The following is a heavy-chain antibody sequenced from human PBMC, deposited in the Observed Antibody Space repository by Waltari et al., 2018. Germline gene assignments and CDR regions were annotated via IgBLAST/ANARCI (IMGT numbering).Heavy chain of an antibody. CDR3: VRVQYCSSTSCYAVVTGTMFDY. CDR1: GGSFSGYY. D-gene: IGHD2-2*01. Sequence: QVQLQQWGAGLLKPSETLSLTCAVYGGSFSGYYWSWIRQPPGKGLEWIGEINRGGRPNYNPTLKSRVTISRDSSKIQSSLKLSSETAADTAVYYCVRVQYCSSTSCYAVVTGTMFDYWGQGTLVTVSS. V-gene: IGHV4-34*01. J-gene: IGHJ4*02. CDR2: INRGGRP.